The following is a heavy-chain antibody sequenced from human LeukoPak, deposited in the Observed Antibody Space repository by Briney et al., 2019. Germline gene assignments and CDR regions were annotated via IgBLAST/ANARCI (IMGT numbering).Heavy chain of an antibody. CDR2: TYYRSKWYN. Sequence: SQTLSLTCAISGDSVSSKSAAWNWIRQSPSRGLEWLGRTYYRSKWYNDYAVSVKSRITINPVTSQNQFSLQLNSVTPEDTAVYYCARANIAAAHSRFPSVFDIWGQGTMVTVSS. D-gene: IGHD6-13*01. V-gene: IGHV6-1*01. CDR1: GDSVSSKSAA. CDR3: ARANIAAAHSRFPSVFDI. J-gene: IGHJ3*02.